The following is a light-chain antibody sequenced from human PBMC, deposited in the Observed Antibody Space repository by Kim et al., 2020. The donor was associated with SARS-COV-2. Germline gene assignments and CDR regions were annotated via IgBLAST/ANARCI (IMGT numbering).Light chain of an antibody. V-gene: IGLV4-69*01. J-gene: IGLJ3*02. CDR2: VDSDGSH. Sequence: ASVKVTCTLSSGHSDYAIAWHQQQPEKGPRYLMKVDSDGSHRKGDGIPDHFSGSSSGAERYLTISSLQPEDEAVYYCQTWGTGVWVFGGGTQLTVL. CDR1: SGHSDYA. CDR3: QTWGTGVWV.